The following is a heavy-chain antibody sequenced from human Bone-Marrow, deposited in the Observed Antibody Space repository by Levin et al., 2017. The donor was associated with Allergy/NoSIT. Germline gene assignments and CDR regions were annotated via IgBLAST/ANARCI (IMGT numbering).Heavy chain of an antibody. CDR1: GFIFSRYA. Sequence: AGGSLRLSCAASGFIFSRYAFHWVRQAPGKGLEWVALISFDGSDRYYADSVKGRVTISRDNSQNMVYLQMNSLRPDDTALYYCARTMGGLDYWGQGTLVTVSS. V-gene: IGHV3-30*14. D-gene: IGHD3-16*01. CDR3: ARTMGGLDY. J-gene: IGHJ4*02. CDR2: ISFDGSDR.